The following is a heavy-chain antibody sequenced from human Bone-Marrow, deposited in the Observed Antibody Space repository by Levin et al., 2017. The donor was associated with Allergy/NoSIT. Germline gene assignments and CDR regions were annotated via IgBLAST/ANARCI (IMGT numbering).Heavy chain of an antibody. CDR1: GYTFATHA. D-gene: IGHD1-1*01. CDR2: INTNTGNP. Sequence: GESLKISCKASGYTFATHAMSWVRQAPGQGLEWMGWINTNTGNPTYAQGFTGRFVFSLDTSVSTAYLEITSLKAGDTAVYYCARGDQLWLRDLAQYYYFYMDVWGKGTTVTVSS. CDR3: ARGDQLWLRDLAQYYYFYMDV. V-gene: IGHV7-4-1*02. J-gene: IGHJ6*03.